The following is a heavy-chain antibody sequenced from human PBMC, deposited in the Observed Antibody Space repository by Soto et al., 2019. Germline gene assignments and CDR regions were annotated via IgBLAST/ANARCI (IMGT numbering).Heavy chain of an antibody. CDR3: TRSAISPYGGLIGPFDY. V-gene: IGHV1-18*01. CDR1: GYTFTSYY. CDR2: ISAYNGNT. D-gene: IGHD3-16*02. J-gene: IGHJ4*02. Sequence: GASVKVSCKASGYTFTSYYISWVRQAPGQRLEWMGWISAYNGNTNYAQKFQGRLTITSDTSANTVYMELNSLTSEDTAMYYCTRSAISPYGGLIGPFDYWGQGNLVTVSS.